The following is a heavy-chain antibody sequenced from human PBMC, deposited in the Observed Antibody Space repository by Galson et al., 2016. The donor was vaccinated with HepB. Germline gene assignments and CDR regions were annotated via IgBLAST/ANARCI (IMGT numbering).Heavy chain of an antibody. CDR3: ARARTDHSGKWYLDY. CDR1: GFTFSDYS. J-gene: IGHJ4*02. V-gene: IGHV3-48*04. D-gene: IGHD5-12*01. Sequence: SLRLSCAASGFTFSDYSMNWVRQAPGKGLEWISFISSSSFSSSGSTIYYADSVKGRFTISRDNAKNSMDLQMNSLRAEDTAVYFCARARTDHSGKWYLDYWGQGALVSVSS. CDR2: ISSSSFSSSGSTI.